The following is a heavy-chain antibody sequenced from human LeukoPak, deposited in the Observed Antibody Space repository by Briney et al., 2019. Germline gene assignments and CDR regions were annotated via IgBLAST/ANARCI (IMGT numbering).Heavy chain of an antibody. V-gene: IGHV1-18*01. CDR1: GYTFTSYG. J-gene: IGHJ4*02. CDR2: ISAYNGNT. D-gene: IGHD6-19*01. CDR3: ARDSSYSSVSRASDY. Sequence: ASVKVSCKASGYTFTSYGISGVRQAPGQGLEWMGWISAYNGNTNYAQKLQGRVTMTTDTSTSTAYMELRSLRSDDTAVYYCARDSSYSSVSRASDYWGQGTLVTVSS.